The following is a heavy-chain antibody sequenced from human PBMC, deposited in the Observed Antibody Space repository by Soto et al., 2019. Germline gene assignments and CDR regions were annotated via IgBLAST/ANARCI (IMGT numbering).Heavy chain of an antibody. CDR1: GYTFTSYG. Sequence: QVQLVQSGAEVKKPGASVKVSCKASGYTFTSYGISWVRQAPGQGLEWMGWMSAYNGNTNYAQQLQGRVTITTDTSPSTPYTGLSSLCSGATAGYSCARDPGGLLRFGGEAGSEFAYWGQGTLVAV. CDR3: ARDPGGLLRFGGEAGSEFAY. D-gene: IGHD3-10*01. V-gene: IGHV1-18*01. CDR2: MSAYNGNT. J-gene: IGHJ4*02.